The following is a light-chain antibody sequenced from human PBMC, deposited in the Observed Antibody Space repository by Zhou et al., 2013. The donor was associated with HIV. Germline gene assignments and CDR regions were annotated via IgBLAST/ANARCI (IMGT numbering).Light chain of an antibody. V-gene: IGKV1-39*01. CDR3: QQGYDALYS. CDR2: AAS. Sequence: DIQMTQSPSSLSASVGDRVTITCRASQSVDKYLNWYQQKPGKAPELLVYAASNLQSGVPSRFSGSGSGTDFTLTISSLQLEDFATYYCQQGYDALYSFGQGTKLQIK. CDR1: QSVDKY. J-gene: IGKJ2*03.